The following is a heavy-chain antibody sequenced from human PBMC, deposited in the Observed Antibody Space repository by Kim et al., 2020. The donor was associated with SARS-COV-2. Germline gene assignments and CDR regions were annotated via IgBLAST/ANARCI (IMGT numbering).Heavy chain of an antibody. J-gene: IGHJ4*02. CDR2: IIPLFGTP. D-gene: IGHD3-3*01. Sequence: SVKVSCKVSGGTFSSFAISWVRQAPGEGLEWMGGIIPLFGTPNYAQKFRGRVTIAADESTSTAYMELSSLRSDDTAVYYCATNTRIQLYYYFDYWGQGTLVTVSS. CDR3: ATNTRIQLYYYFDY. V-gene: IGHV1-69*13. CDR1: GGTFSSFA.